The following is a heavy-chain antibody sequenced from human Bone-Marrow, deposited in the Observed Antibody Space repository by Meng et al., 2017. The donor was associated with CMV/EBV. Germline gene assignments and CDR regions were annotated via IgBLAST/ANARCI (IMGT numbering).Heavy chain of an antibody. CDR3: ATNPFSRYPYYYYGMDV. CDR2: IVVGSGST. CDR1: GFTLSSSG. Sequence: SVKVSCKASGFTLSSSGVHCVRQARGQRPEWIGWIVVGSGSTNYAQKFQERVTITRDMSTGTAYMELRSLRSEDTAVYYCATNPFSRYPYYYYGMDVWGQGTTVTVSS. J-gene: IGHJ6*02. V-gene: IGHV1-58*01. D-gene: IGHD3-22*01.